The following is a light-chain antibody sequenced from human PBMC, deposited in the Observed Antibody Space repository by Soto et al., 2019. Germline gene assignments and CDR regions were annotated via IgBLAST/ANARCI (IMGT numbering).Light chain of an antibody. CDR1: QSVLYSSNNKNY. CDR2: EVS. J-gene: IGKJ5*01. V-gene: IGKV4-1*01. Sequence: DKGMTQSPDSLAVSLGERATINCKSSQSVLYSSNNKNYLAWYLQKPGQSPQLLIYEVSTRVSGVPDRFSGSGSGTDFTLEISRLETDDVGIYYCMHSTQLPPPFGQGTRLEIK. CDR3: MHSTQLPPP.